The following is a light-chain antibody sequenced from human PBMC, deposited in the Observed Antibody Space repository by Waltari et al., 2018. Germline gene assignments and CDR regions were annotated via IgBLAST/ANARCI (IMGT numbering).Light chain of an antibody. Sequence: LVMTQSPATLSLPPGESAPLPCRASQSVRSTFAWFQQKPGQPPRLLIYGTSTRATGIPARFTGSGSGTEFSLTISSLQPEDFATYYCQQYDYWPWTFGQGTRVETK. J-gene: IGKJ1*01. V-gene: IGKV3D-15*01. CDR2: GTS. CDR3: QQYDYWPWT. CDR1: QSVRST.